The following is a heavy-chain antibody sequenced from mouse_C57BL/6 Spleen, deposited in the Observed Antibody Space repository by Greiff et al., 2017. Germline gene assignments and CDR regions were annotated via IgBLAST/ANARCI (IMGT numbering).Heavy chain of an antibody. D-gene: IGHD1-1*01. J-gene: IGHJ2*01. CDR1: GFNIKNTY. Sequence: EVKLQESVAELVRPGASVKLSCTASGFNIKNTYMHWVKQRPEQGLEWIGRIDPANGNTKYAPKFQGKATITADTSSNTAYLQLSSLTSEDTAIYYCARRTTVVAKGAFGYWGQGTTLTVSS. CDR2: IDPANGNT. CDR3: ARRTTVVAKGAFGY. V-gene: IGHV14-3*01.